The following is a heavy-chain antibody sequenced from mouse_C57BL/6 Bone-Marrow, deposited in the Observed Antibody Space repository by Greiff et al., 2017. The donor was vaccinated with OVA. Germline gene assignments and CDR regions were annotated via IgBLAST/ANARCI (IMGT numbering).Heavy chain of an antibody. CDR1: GYTFTSYT. D-gene: IGHD2-1*01. Sequence: QVQLQQSGAELARPGASVTMSCKASGYTFTSYTMHWVKQRPGPGLEWIGYINPSSGYTTYNQKFKDKATLTADKSSSTAYMQLSSLTSEDSAVYYCAREDGNWFAYWGQGTLVTVSA. CDR2: INPSSGYT. V-gene: IGHV1-4*01. CDR3: AREDGNWFAY. J-gene: IGHJ3*01.